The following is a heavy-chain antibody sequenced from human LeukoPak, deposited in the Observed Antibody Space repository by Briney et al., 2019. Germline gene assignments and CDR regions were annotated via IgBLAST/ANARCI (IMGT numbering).Heavy chain of an antibody. CDR1: GFTFSSYA. CDR2: ISYDGSNK. D-gene: IGHD6-13*01. CDR3: ARDIAAAENGMDV. Sequence: PGGSLRLSCAASGFTFSSYAMHWVRQAPGKGLEWVAVISYDGSNKYYADSVKGRFTISRDNSKNTLYLQMNSLRAEDTAVYYCARDIAAAENGMDVWGQGTTVTVSS. V-gene: IGHV3-30*04. J-gene: IGHJ6*02.